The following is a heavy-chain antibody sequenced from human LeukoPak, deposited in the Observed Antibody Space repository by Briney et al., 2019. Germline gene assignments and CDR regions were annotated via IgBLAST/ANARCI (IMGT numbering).Heavy chain of an antibody. D-gene: IGHD3-22*01. CDR2: INPSGGST. J-gene: IGHJ4*02. Sequence: AASVKVSCXASGYTFTSYYMHWVRRAPGQGLEWMGIINPSGGSTSYAQKFQGRVTMTRDTSTSTVYMELSSLRSEDTAVYYCARDHHYDSSGPGLGGDYWGQGTLVTVSS. V-gene: IGHV1-46*01. CDR1: GYTFTSYY. CDR3: ARDHHYDSSGPGLGGDY.